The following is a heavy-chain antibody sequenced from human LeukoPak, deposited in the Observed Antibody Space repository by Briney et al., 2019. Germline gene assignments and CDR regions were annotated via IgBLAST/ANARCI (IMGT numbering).Heavy chain of an antibody. CDR2: IYYSGST. CDR1: GGSVSTSSYY. D-gene: IGHD2-15*01. Sequence: SETLSLTRTVSGGSVSTSSYYWSWIRQPPGKGLEWIGYIYYSGSTNYNPSLKSRVTISVDTSKNQFSLKLSSVTAADTAVYYCARARGYCSGGSCYNWFDPWGQGTLVTVSS. V-gene: IGHV4-61*01. CDR3: ARARGYCSGGSCYNWFDP. J-gene: IGHJ5*02.